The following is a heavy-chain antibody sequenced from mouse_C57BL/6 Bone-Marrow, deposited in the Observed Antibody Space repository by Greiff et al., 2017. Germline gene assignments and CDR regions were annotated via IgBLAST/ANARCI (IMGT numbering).Heavy chain of an antibody. J-gene: IGHJ4*01. D-gene: IGHD3-3*01. CDR1: GYSITSDY. Sequence: EVKLMESGPGLAKPSQTLSLTCSVTGYSITSDYWNWLRKFPGNKLEYMGYISYSGSTYYNPSLKSRISITRDTSKNQYYLQLNSVTTEDTATYYCARYGTCYYAMDYWGQGTSVTVSS. CDR2: ISYSGST. V-gene: IGHV3-8*01. CDR3: ARYGTCYYAMDY.